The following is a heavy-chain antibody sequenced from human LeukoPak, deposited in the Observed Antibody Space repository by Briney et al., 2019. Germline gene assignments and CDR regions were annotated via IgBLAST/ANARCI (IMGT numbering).Heavy chain of an antibody. CDR1: GGSFSGYY. V-gene: IGHV4-34*01. Sequence: SETLSLTCAVYGGSFSGYYWSWIRQPPGKGLEWIGEINHSGNTNYNPSPKSRVTIAVDTSKNQFSLMLRSVTAADTAMYYCARGIYGDYYFDHWGQGTLVTVSS. J-gene: IGHJ4*02. D-gene: IGHD4-17*01. CDR2: INHSGNT. CDR3: ARGIYGDYYFDH.